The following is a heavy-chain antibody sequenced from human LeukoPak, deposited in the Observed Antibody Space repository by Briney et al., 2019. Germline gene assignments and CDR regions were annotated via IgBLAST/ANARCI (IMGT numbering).Heavy chain of an antibody. CDR3: PRHSVDCSGGSCYVQYYYGMDV. J-gene: IGHJ6*02. CDR1: GGSISSGGYY. Sequence: PSETLSLTCTVSGGSISSGGYYWSWIRQPPGKGLEWIGYIYHSGSTYYNPSLKSRVTISVDRSKNQSSLRLRSVTAADTAVYYSPRHSVDCSGGSCYVQYYYGMDVWGQGTTVTVSS. V-gene: IGHV4-30-2*01. D-gene: IGHD2-15*01. CDR2: IYHSGST.